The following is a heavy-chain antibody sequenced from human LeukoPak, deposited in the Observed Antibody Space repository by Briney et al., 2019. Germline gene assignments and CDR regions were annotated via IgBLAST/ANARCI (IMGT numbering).Heavy chain of an antibody. Sequence: SETLSLTCAVSGGPFSGYFWSWIRQSSGKGLEWIGEIHNSGTTNYNPSLNSRVTISEDTSKNQFYLNLSSVTAADTAVYYCARGYYYNLGSFPFDFWGQGTLVTVSS. CDR1: GGPFSGYF. CDR3: ARGYYYNLGSFPFDF. V-gene: IGHV4-34*01. J-gene: IGHJ4*02. D-gene: IGHD3-10*01. CDR2: IHNSGTT.